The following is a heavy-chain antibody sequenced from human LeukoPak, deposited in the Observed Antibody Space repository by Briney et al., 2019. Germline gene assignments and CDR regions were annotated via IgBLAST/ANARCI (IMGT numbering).Heavy chain of an antibody. V-gene: IGHV4-38-2*01. CDR2: IYHSGST. J-gene: IGHJ4*02. D-gene: IGHD6-13*01. CDR1: GYSINSGYY. Sequence: SETLSLTCAVSGYSINSGYYWGWIRQPPGKGLEWIGSIYHSGSTYYNPSLKSRVTISVDRSKNQFSLRLSSATAADTAVYYCATLAAAGRFDYWGQGTLVTVSS. CDR3: ATLAAAGRFDY.